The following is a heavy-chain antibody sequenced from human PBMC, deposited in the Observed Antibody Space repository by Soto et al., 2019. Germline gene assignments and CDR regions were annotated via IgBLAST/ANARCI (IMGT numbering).Heavy chain of an antibody. CDR1: GGTVASSHW. J-gene: IGHJ5*02. Sequence: SETLSLTCGVSGGTVASSHWWSWVRQSPSRGLEWIGNVYHTGDTNFNPSLQSRVTFSVDKSDNQFSLRLTSLTAADTAVYFCAREIVTAGGNNYFDPWGPGTLVTVSS. CDR2: VYHTGDT. CDR3: AREIVTAGGNNYFDP. V-gene: IGHV4-4*02. D-gene: IGHD2-21*02.